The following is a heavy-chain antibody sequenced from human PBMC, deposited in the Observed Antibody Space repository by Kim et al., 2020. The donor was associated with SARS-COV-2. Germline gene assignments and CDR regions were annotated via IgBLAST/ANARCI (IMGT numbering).Heavy chain of an antibody. J-gene: IGHJ6*02. Sequence: ASVKVSCKASGYTFTSYGINWVRQAPGQGPEWMGWISTYNGNTNYAQKLQGRVTMTTDTPTSTADMELRSLRSDDTAVYYCARAVYYYGSGPIHYGMDVWGQGTTVTVSS. CDR1: GYTFTSYG. CDR3: ARAVYYYGSGPIHYGMDV. V-gene: IGHV1-18*01. CDR2: ISTYNGNT. D-gene: IGHD3-10*01.